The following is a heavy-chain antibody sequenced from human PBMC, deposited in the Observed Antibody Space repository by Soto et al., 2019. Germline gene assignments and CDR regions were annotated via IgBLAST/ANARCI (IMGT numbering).Heavy chain of an antibody. CDR2: IYYSGST. D-gene: IGHD4-17*01. V-gene: IGHV4-39*02. CDR1: GGSISSSSYY. Sequence: KASETLSLTCTVSGGSISSSSYYWGWIRQPPGKGLEWIGSIYYSGSTYYNPSLKSRVTISVDTSKNQFSLKLSSVTAADTAVYYCAREFSGYGDYYYGMDVWGQGTTVTVSS. J-gene: IGHJ6*02. CDR3: AREFSGYGDYYYGMDV.